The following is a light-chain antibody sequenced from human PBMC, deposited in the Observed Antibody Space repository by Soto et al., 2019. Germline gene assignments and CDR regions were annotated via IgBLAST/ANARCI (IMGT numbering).Light chain of an antibody. CDR3: QQYNNWPPIT. J-gene: IGKJ5*01. CDR1: QSVSSN. V-gene: IGKV3-15*01. CDR2: DAS. Sequence: EIVMTQSPATLSVSPGEGATLSCRASQSVSSNFAWHQQKPGQAPRILMYDASTRATGIPARFSGSGSGTEFTLTISSLQSEDFAVYYCQQYNNWPPITFGQGTRLEIK.